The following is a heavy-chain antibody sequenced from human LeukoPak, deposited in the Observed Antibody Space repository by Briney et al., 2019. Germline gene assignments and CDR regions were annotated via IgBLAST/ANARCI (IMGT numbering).Heavy chain of an antibody. V-gene: IGHV1-3*03. Sequence: GASVKVSCKASGYTFTSYAMHWVRQAPGQRLERMGWINAGNGNTKYSQEFQGRVTITRDTSASTAYMELSSLRSEDMAVYYCARAPSSLGVDWFDPWGQGTLVTVSS. D-gene: IGHD3-16*01. CDR3: ARAPSSLGVDWFDP. CDR1: GYTFTSYA. J-gene: IGHJ5*02. CDR2: INAGNGNT.